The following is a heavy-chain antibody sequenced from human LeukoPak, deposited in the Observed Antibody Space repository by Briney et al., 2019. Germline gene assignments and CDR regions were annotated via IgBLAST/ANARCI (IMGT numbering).Heavy chain of an antibody. CDR3: AGYASDHYYDSSGYYYPEPDP. V-gene: IGHV4-39*07. CDR1: GGSISSSSYY. D-gene: IGHD3-22*01. J-gene: IGHJ5*02. CDR2: IYYSGST. Sequence: PSETLSLTCTVSGGSISSSSYYWGWIRQPPGKGMEWIGSIYYSGSTYYNPSLKSRVTISVDTSKNQFSLKLSSVTAADTAVYYCAGYASDHYYDSSGYYYPEPDPWGQGTLVTVSS.